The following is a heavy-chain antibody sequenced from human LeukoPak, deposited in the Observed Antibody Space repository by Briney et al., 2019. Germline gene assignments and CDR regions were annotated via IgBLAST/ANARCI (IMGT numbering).Heavy chain of an antibody. CDR3: ARHGDIVVVPAAMEAFDI. V-gene: IGHV4-39*01. CDR1: GGSISSSSYY. Sequence: PSETLSLTCTVSGGSISSSSYYWGWIRQPPGKGLEWIGSIYYSGSTYYNPSLKSRVTISVDTSKNQFSLKLSSVTAADTAVYYSARHGDIVVVPAAMEAFDIWGQGTMVTVSS. J-gene: IGHJ3*02. D-gene: IGHD2-2*01. CDR2: IYYSGST.